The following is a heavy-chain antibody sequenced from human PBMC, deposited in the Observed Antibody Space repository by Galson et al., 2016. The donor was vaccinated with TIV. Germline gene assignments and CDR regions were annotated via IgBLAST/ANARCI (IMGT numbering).Heavy chain of an antibody. J-gene: IGHJ1*01. V-gene: IGHV3-23*01. CDR1: GFTFNKYA. Sequence: SLRLSCAGSGFTFNKYAMSWVRQTPERGLEWIPNINEGGDLTNYADSVKGRFTMSRDTSKDTLYLDMNTLRADDTAIYYCARDALEWTVRGQLVNWGQGTLVTVSS. CDR2: INEGGDLT. D-gene: IGHD3-10*01. CDR3: ARDALEWTVRGQLVN.